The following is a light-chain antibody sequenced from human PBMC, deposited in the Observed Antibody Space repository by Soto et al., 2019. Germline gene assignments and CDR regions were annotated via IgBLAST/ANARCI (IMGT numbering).Light chain of an antibody. CDR3: QQSYSTPQT. J-gene: IGKJ5*01. V-gene: IGKV1-39*01. Sequence: DIQMTQSPSSLSASVGDRVTITCRASQSIRSYLNWYQQKPGKAPKLLIYAASSLQSGVPSRFSGSGSGTDFTLTISILQPEDFATYYCQQSYSTPQTFGQGTRLKIK. CDR1: QSIRSY. CDR2: AAS.